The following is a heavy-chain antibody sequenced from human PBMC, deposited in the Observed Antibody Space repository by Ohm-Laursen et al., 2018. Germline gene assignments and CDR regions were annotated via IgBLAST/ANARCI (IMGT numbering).Heavy chain of an antibody. Sequence: TLSLTCTVSGGSVSTYYWNWIRQPAGKGLEWIGRISSSGNTNYNPSLKSRVTMSVDTSKNQFSLKLSSVTAADTAVYYCARAYDTSNYFWLYWGQGTLVTVSS. V-gene: IGHV4-4*07. CDR1: GGSVSTYY. D-gene: IGHD3-22*01. CDR3: ARAYDTSNYFWLY. CDR2: ISSSGNT. J-gene: IGHJ4*02.